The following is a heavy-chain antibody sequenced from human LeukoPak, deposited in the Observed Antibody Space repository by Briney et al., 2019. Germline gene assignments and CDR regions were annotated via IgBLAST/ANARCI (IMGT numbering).Heavy chain of an antibody. V-gene: IGHV1-8*01. CDR2: MNPNSGNT. J-gene: IGHJ4*02. CDR3: ATPQGSYYYDSSGYSPFDY. Sequence: ASVKVSCKASGYTFTSYDITWVRQATGQGLEWMGWMNPNSGNTGYAQKFQGRVTMTWDTSISTAYMELSRLRSDDTAVYYCATPQGSYYYDSSGYSPFDYWGQGTLVTVSS. D-gene: IGHD3-22*01. CDR1: GYTFTSYD.